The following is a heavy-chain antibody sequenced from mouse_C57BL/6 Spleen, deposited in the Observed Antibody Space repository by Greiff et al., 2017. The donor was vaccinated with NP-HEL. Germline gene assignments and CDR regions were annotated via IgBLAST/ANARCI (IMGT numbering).Heavy chain of an antibody. CDR1: GYAFSSYW. J-gene: IGHJ1*03. V-gene: IGHV1-80*01. Sequence: VKLMESGAELVKPGASVKISCKASGYAFSSYWMNWVKQRPGKGLEWIGQIYPGDGDTNYNGKFKGQATLTADKSSSTAYMQLSSLTSEDSAVYFCARGGGYPYWYFDVWGTGTTVTVSS. D-gene: IGHD2-2*01. CDR2: IYPGDGDT. CDR3: ARGGGYPYWYFDV.